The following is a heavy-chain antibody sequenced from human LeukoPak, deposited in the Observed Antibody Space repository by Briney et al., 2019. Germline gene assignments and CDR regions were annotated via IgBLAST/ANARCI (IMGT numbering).Heavy chain of an antibody. Sequence: SETLSLTCTVSGGSISSGGYYWSWIRQHPGKGLEWIGYIYYSGSTYYNPSLKSRVTISVDTSKNQFSLKLSSVTAADTAVYYCARGNTGNVVADDAFDIWGQGTMVTVSS. CDR3: ARGNTGNVVADDAFDI. J-gene: IGHJ3*02. D-gene: IGHD2-2*01. V-gene: IGHV4-31*03. CDR1: GGSISSGGYY. CDR2: IYYSGST.